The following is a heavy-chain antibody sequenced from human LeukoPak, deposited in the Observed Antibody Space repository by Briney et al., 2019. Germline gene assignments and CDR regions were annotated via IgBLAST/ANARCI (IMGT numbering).Heavy chain of an antibody. D-gene: IGHD6-13*01. Sequence: SETLSLTCAVYGGSFSGYYWSWIRQPPGKGLEWIGEINHSGSTNYNPSLKSRVTISVDTSKNQFSLKLSSVTAADTAVYYCARVRGRTYSSSWPYYFDYWGQGTLVTVSS. J-gene: IGHJ4*02. CDR3: ARVRGRTYSSSWPYYFDY. CDR2: INHSGST. V-gene: IGHV4-34*01. CDR1: GGSFSGYY.